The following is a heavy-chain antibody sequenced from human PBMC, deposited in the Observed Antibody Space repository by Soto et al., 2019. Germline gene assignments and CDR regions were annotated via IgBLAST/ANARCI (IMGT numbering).Heavy chain of an antibody. CDR2: INPSGGST. D-gene: IGHD6-6*01. J-gene: IGHJ3*02. V-gene: IGHV1-46*01. CDR1: GYTFTSYY. Sequence: ASVKVSCKASGYTFTSYYMHWVRQAPGQGLEWMGIINPSGGSTSYAQKFQGRVTMAWDTSTSTVYMELSSLRSEDTAVYYCARPVAARPTPDAFDIWGQGTMVTVSS. CDR3: ARPVAARPTPDAFDI.